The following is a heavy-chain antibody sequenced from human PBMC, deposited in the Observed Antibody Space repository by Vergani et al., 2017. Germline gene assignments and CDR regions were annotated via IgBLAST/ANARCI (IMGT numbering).Heavy chain of an antibody. Sequence: QVQLVETGGGVVQPGGSLRLYCATSGFSFNTYGAHWVRQAPGKGLEWVAFIGYDGRIKYNVDSVKGRFTISRDTSKKTLSLQRRSLRADDTAVYYCAKDGRENSDYGDCDDWGEGTLVTVSS. CDR3: AKDGRENSDYGDCDD. D-gene: IGHD4-17*01. CDR1: GFSFNTYG. V-gene: IGHV3-30*02. J-gene: IGHJ4*02. CDR2: IGYDGRIK.